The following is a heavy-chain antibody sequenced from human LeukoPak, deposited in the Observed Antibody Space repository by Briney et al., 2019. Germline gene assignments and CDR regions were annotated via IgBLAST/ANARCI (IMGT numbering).Heavy chain of an antibody. D-gene: IGHD3-22*01. Sequence: GGSLRLSCAASGFTFSSYAMSWVRQAPGKGLEWVSAISDSGDSTYYADSVKGRFTISRDNAKNSLYLQMNSLRAEDTAVYYCARAPDYYDSSSAFDIWGQGTMVTVSS. CDR1: GFTFSSYA. V-gene: IGHV3-23*01. J-gene: IGHJ3*02. CDR2: ISDSGDST. CDR3: ARAPDYYDSSSAFDI.